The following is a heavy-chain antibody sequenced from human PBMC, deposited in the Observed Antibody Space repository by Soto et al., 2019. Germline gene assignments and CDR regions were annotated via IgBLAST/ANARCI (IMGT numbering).Heavy chain of an antibody. CDR1: GFTFSSYA. Sequence: EVQLLESGGGLVQPGGSLRLSCAASGFTFSSYAMSWVRQAPGKGLEWVSAISGSGGSTYYADSVKGRFTISRDNSKNTLYLQMNRLRAEDTAVYYCAKAPRVRGGGGGNYYGMDVWGQGTTVTVSS. D-gene: IGHD3-16*01. V-gene: IGHV3-23*01. CDR2: ISGSGGST. J-gene: IGHJ6*02. CDR3: AKAPRVRGGGGGNYYGMDV.